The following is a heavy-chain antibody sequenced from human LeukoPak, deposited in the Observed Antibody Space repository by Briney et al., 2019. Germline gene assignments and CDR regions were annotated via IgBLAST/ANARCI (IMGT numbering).Heavy chain of an antibody. V-gene: IGHV3-21*01. D-gene: IGHD4-17*01. CDR2: ISSSSSYI. Sequence: GGSLRLSCAASGLAFSAYKMHWVRQAPRKGLVWVSSISSSSSYIYYADSVKGRFTISRDNAKNSLYLQMNSLRAEDTAVYYCARDKYGDYVIDYWGQGTLVTVSS. J-gene: IGHJ4*02. CDR1: GLAFSAYK. CDR3: ARDKYGDYVIDY.